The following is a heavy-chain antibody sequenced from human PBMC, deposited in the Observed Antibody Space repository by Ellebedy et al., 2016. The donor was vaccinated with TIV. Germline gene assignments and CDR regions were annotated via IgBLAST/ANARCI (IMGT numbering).Heavy chain of an antibody. Sequence: GESLKSSCVASGFTFSSYVMIWVRQAPGKGLEWVSAISSSGGSTYYADSVTGRFTISRDNSRNTLYLQMKSLRGEDTAGNYWAKVLISEYWGPGVYWGQGTLVTVSS. V-gene: IGHV3-23*01. CDR3: AKVLISEYWGPGVY. D-gene: IGHD7-27*01. J-gene: IGHJ4*02. CDR1: GFTFSSYV. CDR2: ISSSGGST.